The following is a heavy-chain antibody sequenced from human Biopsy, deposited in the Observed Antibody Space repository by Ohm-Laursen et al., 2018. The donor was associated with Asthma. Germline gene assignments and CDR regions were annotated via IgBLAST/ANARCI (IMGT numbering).Heavy chain of an antibody. CDR2: ISWNSATI. D-gene: IGHD3-22*01. CDR3: AKVRSDWVITESFDY. Sequence: SLRLSCAASGFKFDEYTMHWVRHATGKGLEWVSGISWNSATIGYADSVEGRFTISRDNAKNSVFLHMDSLRPEDTAFYYCAKVRSDWVITESFDYWGQGVLVTVSS. CDR1: GFKFDEYT. J-gene: IGHJ4*02. V-gene: IGHV3-9*01.